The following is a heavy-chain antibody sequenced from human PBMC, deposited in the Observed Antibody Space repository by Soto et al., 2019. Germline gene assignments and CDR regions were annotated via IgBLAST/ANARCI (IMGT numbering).Heavy chain of an antibody. CDR3: ARAGDIVATTFDY. Sequence: TLSLTCAVSGYSISIGYYWGWIRQPPWKGLEWIGSIYHSGSTYYNPSLKSRVTISVDTSKNQFSLKLSSVAAADTAVYYCARAGDIVATTFDYWGQGTLVTVSS. J-gene: IGHJ4*02. CDR1: GYSISIGYY. D-gene: IGHD5-12*01. CDR2: IYHSGST. V-gene: IGHV4-38-2*01.